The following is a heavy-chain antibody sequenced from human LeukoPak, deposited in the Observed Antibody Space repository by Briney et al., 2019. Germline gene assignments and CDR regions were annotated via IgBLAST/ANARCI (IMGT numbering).Heavy chain of an antibody. CDR3: RAATPGYDAFDI. J-gene: IGHJ3*02. V-gene: IGHV4-34*01. D-gene: IGHD2-15*01. Sequence: SETLSLTCAVYGGSFSGYYWSWIRQPPGKGLEWIGEINHSGSTNYNPSLKSRVTISVDTSKNQFSLKLSPVTAADTAVYYCRAATPGYDAFDIWGQGTMVTVSS. CDR2: INHSGST. CDR1: GGSFSGYY.